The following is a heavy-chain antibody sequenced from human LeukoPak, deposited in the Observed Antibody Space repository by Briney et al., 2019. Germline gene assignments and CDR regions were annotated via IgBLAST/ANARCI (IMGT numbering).Heavy chain of an antibody. V-gene: IGHV1-24*01. CDR2: FDPEDGET. D-gene: IGHD4-23*01. J-gene: IGHJ4*02. Sequence: ASVKVSCKVSGYTLTELSMHWVRQAPGKGLEWMGGFDPEDGETIYAQRFQGRVTMTEDTSTDTAYMELSSLRSEDTAVYYCATTVVTPEGAYFDYWGQGTLVTVSS. CDR3: ATTVVTPEGAYFDY. CDR1: GYTLTELS.